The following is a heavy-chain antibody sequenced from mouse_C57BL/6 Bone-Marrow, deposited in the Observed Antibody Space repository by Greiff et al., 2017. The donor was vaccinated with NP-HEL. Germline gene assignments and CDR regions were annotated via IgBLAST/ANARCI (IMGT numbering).Heavy chain of an antibody. D-gene: IGHD1-1*01. CDR1: GYTFTDYY. CDR2: IGPGSGST. CDR3: ARSDGSRYLDVDV. Sequence: VQLVESGAELVKPGASVKISCKASGYTFTDYYMTWVKQRPGQGLEWIGKIGPGSGSTYYNEKFKGKATLTADKSSSTAYMQLSSLTSEDSAVYVCARSDGSRYLDVDVWGTGTTVTASS. J-gene: IGHJ1*03. V-gene: IGHV1-77*01.